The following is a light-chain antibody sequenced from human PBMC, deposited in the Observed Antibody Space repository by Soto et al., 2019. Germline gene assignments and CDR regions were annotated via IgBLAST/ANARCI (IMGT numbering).Light chain of an antibody. CDR3: QSYGV. J-gene: IGLJ3*02. CDR2: GDN. V-gene: IGLV6-57*04. CDR1: SGSIASNY. Sequence: NFMLTQPHSVSESPGKTATISCTRSSGSIASNYVQWYQQRPGSAPATIIYGDNLRRSGVPDRFSGSIDISSNSASLTISGLKTEDEADYYCQSYGVFGGRTKLTVL.